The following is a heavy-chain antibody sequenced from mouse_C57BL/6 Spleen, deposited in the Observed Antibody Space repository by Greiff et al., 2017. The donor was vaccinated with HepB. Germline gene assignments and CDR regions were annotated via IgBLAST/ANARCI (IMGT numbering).Heavy chain of an antibody. CDR1: GYSITSGYG. CDR3: ARTARIKY. J-gene: IGHJ2*01. Sequence: VQLQQSGPGLVKPSQSLSLTCTVTGYSITSGYGWNWIRQFPGNKLEWMGYISYSGSTNYNPSLKSRISITPDTSKNQFFLQLNSVTTEDTATYYCARTARIKYWGQGPTLTVSS. V-gene: IGHV3-2*02. CDR2: ISYSGST. D-gene: IGHD1-2*01.